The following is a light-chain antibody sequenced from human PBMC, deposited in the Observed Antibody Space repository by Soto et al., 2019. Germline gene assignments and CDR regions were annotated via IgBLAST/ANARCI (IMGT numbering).Light chain of an antibody. J-gene: IGLJ1*01. CDR3: SSYSSNNILSYV. Sequence: QSALTQPASVSGAPGQSITISCTGTSNDVGGYKYVSWYQQRPGTAPKLIMFEVNNRPSGVSDRFSDSRSANTASLTNSGLHAQDEADYYCSSYSSNNILSYVFGTGTKLTVL. CDR2: EVN. V-gene: IGLV2-14*03. CDR1: SNDVGGYKY.